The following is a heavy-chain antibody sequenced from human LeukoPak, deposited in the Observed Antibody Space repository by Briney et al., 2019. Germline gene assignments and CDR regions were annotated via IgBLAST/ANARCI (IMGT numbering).Heavy chain of an antibody. V-gene: IGHV3-66*02. J-gene: IGHJ4*02. D-gene: IGHD6-19*01. CDR1: GLTVNDNY. CDR3: TRDSGIAVAATYDY. CDR2: IYGGGDTT. Sequence: PGGSLRLSRAASGLTVNDNYMTWVRQAPGKGLEWVSVIYGGGDTTYYADSVKGRFTISRDSSKNTMYLQMNSLRPEDTAVYYCTRDSGIAVAATYDYWGQGTLVTVSS.